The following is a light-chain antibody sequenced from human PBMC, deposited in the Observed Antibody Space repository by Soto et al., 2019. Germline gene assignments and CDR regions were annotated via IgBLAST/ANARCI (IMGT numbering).Light chain of an antibody. J-gene: IGLJ1*01. V-gene: IGLV2-14*01. Sequence: QSALTQPASVSGSPGQSITISCTGTGSDVGYYNYVSWYRQHPGKAPKLMIYEVSNRPSGVSNRFSGSKSGNTASLTISGLQAADEADYYCSSYTTSSTYVFGTGTKVTVL. CDR1: GSDVGYYNY. CDR3: SSYTTSSTYV. CDR2: EVS.